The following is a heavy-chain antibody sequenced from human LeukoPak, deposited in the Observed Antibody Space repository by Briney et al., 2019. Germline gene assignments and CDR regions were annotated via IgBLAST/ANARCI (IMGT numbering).Heavy chain of an antibody. D-gene: IGHD2-21*02. Sequence: PGGSLRLSCTASGFTFSTYEMNWVRQAPGKGLEWISYISGSGSSIFYADSLQGRFTVSRDNAKNSVYLQMNSLRAEDTAVYYCASAYCGGDCYRSEDAFDIWGQGTMVTVSS. CDR3: ASAYCGGDCYRSEDAFDI. J-gene: IGHJ3*02. CDR2: ISGSGSSI. CDR1: GFTFSTYE. V-gene: IGHV3-48*03.